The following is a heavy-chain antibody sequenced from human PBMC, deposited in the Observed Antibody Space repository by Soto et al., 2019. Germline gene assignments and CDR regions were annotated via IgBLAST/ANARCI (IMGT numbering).Heavy chain of an antibody. CDR2: ISAYNGNT. J-gene: IGHJ3*02. V-gene: IGHV1-18*01. CDR3: ARERTDGSGSYYTFGSCDFDI. Sequence: ASVKVSCKASGYTFTSYGISWVRQAPGQGLEWMGWISAYNGNTNYAQKLQGRVTMTTDTSTSTAYMELRSLRSDDTAVYYCARERTDGSGSYYTFGSCDFDIWGQETMVTVSS. CDR1: GYTFTSYG. D-gene: IGHD3-10*01.